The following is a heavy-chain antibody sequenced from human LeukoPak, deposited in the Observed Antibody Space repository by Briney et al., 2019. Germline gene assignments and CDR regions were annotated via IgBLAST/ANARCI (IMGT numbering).Heavy chain of an antibody. CDR1: GFSFSTYS. D-gene: IGHD6-19*01. CDR3: ARVGYSSGWYFDY. J-gene: IGHJ4*02. V-gene: IGHV3-21*01. CDR2: ISSTSSYI. Sequence: GGSLRLSCAASGFSFSTYSMNWVRQAPGKGLEWVSSISSTSSYIYYADSVKGRFTISRDNAQKSLYLQMNSLRAEDTAVYYCARVGYSSGWYFDYWGQGTLVTVSS.